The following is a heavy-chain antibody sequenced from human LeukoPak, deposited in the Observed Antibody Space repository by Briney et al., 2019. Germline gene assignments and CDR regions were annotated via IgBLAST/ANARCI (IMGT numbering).Heavy chain of an antibody. CDR2: IYYSGST. V-gene: IGHV4-31*03. CDR3: ARDQDTAPFDY. J-gene: IGHJ4*02. D-gene: IGHD5-18*01. CDR1: GGSISSGGYY. Sequence: PSQTLSLTCTVSGGSISSGGYYWSWIRQHPGKGLEWIGYIYYSGSTYYNPSLKSRATISVDTSKNQFSLKLSSVTAADTAVYYCARDQDTAPFDYWGQGTLVTVSS.